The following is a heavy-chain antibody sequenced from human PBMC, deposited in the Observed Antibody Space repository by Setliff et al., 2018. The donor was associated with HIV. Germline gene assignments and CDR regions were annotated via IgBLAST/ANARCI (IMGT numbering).Heavy chain of an antibody. CDR1: GGNFNNYA. CDR2: INPSGGST. J-gene: IGHJ3*02. CDR3: ASSFGGNSLRHEAAFDI. Sequence: ASVKVSCKGYGGNFNNYAINWVRQAPGQGLEWMGIINPSGGSTSYAQKFQGRVTMIADKSTGTAYMDLSSLTSDDTAVYYCASSFGGNSLRHEAAFDIWGPGTMVTVSS. V-gene: IGHV1-46*02. D-gene: IGHD2-21*02.